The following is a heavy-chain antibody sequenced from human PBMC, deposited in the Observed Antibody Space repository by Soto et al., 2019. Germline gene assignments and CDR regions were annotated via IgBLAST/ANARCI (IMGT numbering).Heavy chain of an antibody. V-gene: IGHV1-46*01. CDR2: INPSGGST. CDR1: GYTFTSYY. Sequence: GASVKVSCKASGYTFTSYYMHWVRQAPGQGLEWMGIINPSGGSTSYAQKFQGRVTMTRDTSTSTVYMELSSLRSEDTAVYYCARDRVAATQLPYYYYGMDVWGQGTTVTAP. D-gene: IGHD2-15*01. CDR3: ARDRVAATQLPYYYYGMDV. J-gene: IGHJ6*02.